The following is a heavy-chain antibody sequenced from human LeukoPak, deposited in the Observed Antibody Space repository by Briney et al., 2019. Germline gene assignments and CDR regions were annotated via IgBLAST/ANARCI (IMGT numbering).Heavy chain of an antibody. V-gene: IGHV3-74*01. D-gene: IGHD1-7*01. CDR2: INSDGSST. J-gene: IGHJ6*02. Sequence: GGSLRLSCAASGFTFSSYWMHWVRQAPGKGLVWVSRINSDGSSTSYADSVKGRFTISRDNAKNTLYLQMNSLRAEDTAVYYCAKLLIPSLYYYYGMDVWGQGTTVIVSS. CDR1: GFTFSSYW. CDR3: AKLLIPSLYYYYGMDV.